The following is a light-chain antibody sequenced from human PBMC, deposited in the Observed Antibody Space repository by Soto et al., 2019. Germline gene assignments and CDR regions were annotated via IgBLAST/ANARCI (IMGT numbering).Light chain of an antibody. J-gene: IGKJ1*01. Sequence: EIVLTQSPATLSLSPGERATLSCRASQSIYSYLAWYQHKPGQAPRLLIHDASHRATGIPARFSGSGSGTDFTLTISSLEPEDFAVYYCQQRSNWPTLGQGTKVEIK. CDR3: QQRSNWPT. CDR1: QSIYSY. CDR2: DAS. V-gene: IGKV3-11*01.